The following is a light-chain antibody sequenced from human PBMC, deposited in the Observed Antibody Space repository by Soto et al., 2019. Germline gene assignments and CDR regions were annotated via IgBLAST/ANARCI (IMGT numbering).Light chain of an antibody. J-gene: IGKJ5*01. V-gene: IGKV1-33*01. Sequence: DIQVTQSPSSLSASVGDRVTITCQASQDINKNLIWYQQKPGKAPKLLIYDASDLETGVPSRFSGSGSGTGFTFTISSLQPEDFTTYYCQQYEILPLTFGQRTRLEIK. CDR2: DAS. CDR3: QQYEILPLT. CDR1: QDINKN.